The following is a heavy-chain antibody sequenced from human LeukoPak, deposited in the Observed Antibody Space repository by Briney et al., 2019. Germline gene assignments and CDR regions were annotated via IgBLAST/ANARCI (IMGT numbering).Heavy chain of an antibody. V-gene: IGHV4-34*01. CDR2: INHSGST. CDR3: AREGYSSSGDFDY. CDR1: GGSISSYY. Sequence: SETLSLTCTVSGGSISSYYWSWIRQPPGKGLEWIGEINHSGSTNYNPSLKSRVTISVDTSKNQFSLKLSSVTAADTAVYYCAREGYSSSGDFDYWGQGTLVTVSS. D-gene: IGHD6-13*01. J-gene: IGHJ4*02.